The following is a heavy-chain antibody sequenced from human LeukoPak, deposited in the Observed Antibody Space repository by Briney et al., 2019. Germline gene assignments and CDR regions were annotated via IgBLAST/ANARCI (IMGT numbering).Heavy chain of an antibody. CDR1: GGSISSYC. V-gene: IGHV4-59*08. J-gene: IGHJ4*02. Sequence: PSETLSLTCTVSGGSISSYCWSWIRQPPGKGLEWIGYIYYSGSTNYNPSLKSRVTISVDTSKNQFSLKLSSVTAADTAVYYCARLFVAAAGTNYFDYWGQGTLVTVSS. CDR3: ARLFVAAAGTNYFDY. CDR2: IYYSGST. D-gene: IGHD6-13*01.